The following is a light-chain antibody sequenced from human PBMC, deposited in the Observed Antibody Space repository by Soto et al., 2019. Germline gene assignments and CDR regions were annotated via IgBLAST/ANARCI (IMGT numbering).Light chain of an antibody. V-gene: IGLV1-47*01. CDR2: RNN. J-gene: IGLJ1*01. Sequence: QSVLTQQPSASGTHGQGGSMSCSGSTSNIGSNYVYWYQQLPGTAPKLLIYRNNQRPSGVPDRFSGSKSGTSASLAISGLRSDDEADYFCATWDDSLNGFYVFGTGTKVTVL. CDR1: TSNIGSNY. CDR3: ATWDDSLNGFYV.